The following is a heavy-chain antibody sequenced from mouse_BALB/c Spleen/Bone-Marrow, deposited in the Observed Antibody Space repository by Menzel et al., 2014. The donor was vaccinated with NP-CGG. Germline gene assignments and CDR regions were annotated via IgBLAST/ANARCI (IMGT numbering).Heavy chain of an antibody. CDR3: ARNYDYDGGYYAMDY. Sequence: QVQLQQSGAELAKPGASVKMSCKSSGYTFIGYWMHWVKQRPGQGLEWIGYINPITGYTEYGQKFKDKATLTADKSSSTAYIQLSSLTSEDSAVYYCARNYDYDGGYYAMDYWGQGTSVTVSS. D-gene: IGHD2-4*01. CDR1: GYTFIGYW. V-gene: IGHV1-7*01. J-gene: IGHJ4*01. CDR2: INPITGYT.